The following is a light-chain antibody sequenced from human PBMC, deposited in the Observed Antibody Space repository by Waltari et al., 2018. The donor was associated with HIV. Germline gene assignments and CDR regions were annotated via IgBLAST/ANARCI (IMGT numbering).Light chain of an antibody. V-gene: IGKV3-20*01. CDR1: QSVTSSY. J-gene: IGKJ1*01. CDR2: DGS. Sequence: EIVLTQSPGTLSLSPGESATLSCRASQSVTSSYVAWYQQKPGQAPNFLMYDGSTRATGIPDRFSGSGSGTDYTLTISKVEPEDFAVYYCQQYGDSWTFGQGTKVEIK. CDR3: QQYGDSWT.